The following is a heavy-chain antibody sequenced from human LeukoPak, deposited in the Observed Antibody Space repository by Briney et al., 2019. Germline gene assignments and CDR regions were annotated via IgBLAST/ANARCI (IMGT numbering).Heavy chain of an antibody. CDR3: ASQKVLRFLEWLQTGAYYYYMDV. CDR2: ISSSSSYI. V-gene: IGHV3-21*01. D-gene: IGHD3-3*01. CDR1: GFTFSSYS. Sequence: GGSLRLSCAASGFTFSSYSMNWVRQARGKGLEWVASISSSSSYIYYADSVKGRFTIFRDNAKNSLYLQMNSLRAEDTAVYYCASQKVLRFLEWLQTGAYYYYMDVWGKGTTVTVSS. J-gene: IGHJ6*03.